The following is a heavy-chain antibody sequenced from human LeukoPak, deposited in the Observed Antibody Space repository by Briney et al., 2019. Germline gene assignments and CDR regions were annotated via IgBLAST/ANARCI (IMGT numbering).Heavy chain of an antibody. V-gene: IGHV1-18*01. CDR3: VKLSEAQLGRRQYYFDY. CDR1: GYTFSNYG. CDR2: ISAYNDNT. Sequence: ASVKVSCKASGYTFSNYGISWVRQAPGQGLEWMGWISAYNDNTNYAQELQGRVTMTTDTSTSTAYMELSSLRSEDTAVYYCVKLSEAQLGRRQYYFDYWGQGTLVTVSS. D-gene: IGHD3-16*01. J-gene: IGHJ4*02.